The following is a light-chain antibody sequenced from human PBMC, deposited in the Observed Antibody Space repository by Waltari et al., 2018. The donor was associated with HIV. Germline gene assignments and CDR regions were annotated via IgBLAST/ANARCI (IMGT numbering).Light chain of an antibody. J-gene: IGKJ1*01. Sequence: EIVLTQSPGTVSLSPGERATLSCRASQSVSSSYLAWYQQKRGQAPGLLIYGASSRATGIPDRFSGSGSGTDFTLTISRLEPEDFAVYYCQHYGTSRWTFGQGTKVEI. V-gene: IGKV3-20*01. CDR1: QSVSSSY. CDR3: QHYGTSRWT. CDR2: GAS.